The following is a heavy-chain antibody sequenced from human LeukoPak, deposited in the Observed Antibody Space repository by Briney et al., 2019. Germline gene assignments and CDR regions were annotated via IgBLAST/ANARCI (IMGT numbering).Heavy chain of an antibody. Sequence: PGGSLRLSCAASGFTFSDYEMNWVRQAPGKGLEWVSHISTSGGTIYYANSVKGRFTISRDNAKNSLYLQMNSLRAEDTAVYYCARVTPVWELLVDYWGQGTLVTVSS. V-gene: IGHV3-48*03. J-gene: IGHJ4*02. CDR1: GFTFSDYE. CDR3: ARVTPVWELLVDY. CDR2: ISTSGGTI. D-gene: IGHD1-26*01.